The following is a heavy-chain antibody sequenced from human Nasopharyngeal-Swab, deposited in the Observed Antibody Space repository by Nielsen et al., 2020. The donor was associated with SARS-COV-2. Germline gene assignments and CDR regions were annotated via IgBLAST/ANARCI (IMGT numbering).Heavy chain of an antibody. CDR3: ARAFREGYNYGY. Sequence: WVRQAPGQGLEWMGIINPSGGSTSYAQKFQGRVTMTRDTSTSTVYMELSSLRSEDTAVYYCARAFREGYNYGYRGQGTLVTVSS. CDR2: INPSGGST. D-gene: IGHD5-24*01. J-gene: IGHJ4*02. V-gene: IGHV1-46*01.